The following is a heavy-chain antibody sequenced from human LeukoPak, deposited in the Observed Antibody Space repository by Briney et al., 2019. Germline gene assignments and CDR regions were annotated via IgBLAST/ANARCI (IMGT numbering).Heavy chain of an antibody. CDR1: GYTFTCYY. CDR3: ARSYYYGSGSYYPTSWFDP. V-gene: IGHV1-2*06. D-gene: IGHD3-10*01. J-gene: IGHJ5*02. CDR2: INPNSGGT. Sequence: ASVTVSFKASGYTFTCYYMHWVRQAPGQGLEWMGRINPNSGGTNYAQKFQGRVTMTRDTSISTAYMELSRLRSDDTAVYYCARSYYYGSGSYYPTSWFDPWGQGTLVTVSS.